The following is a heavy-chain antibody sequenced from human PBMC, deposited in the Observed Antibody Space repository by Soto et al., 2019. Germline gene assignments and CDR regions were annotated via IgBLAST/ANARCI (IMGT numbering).Heavy chain of an antibody. J-gene: IGHJ3*01. CDR1: GGSVSSGSYY. V-gene: IGHV4-61*01. D-gene: IGHD1-1*01. CDR2: IYYSGST. Sequence: QVQLQESGPGLVKPSETLSLTCTVSGGSVSSGSYYWSWIRQPPGKGLEWIGYIYYSGSTNYNPFLKSQFTLSVDRSYILLSMTLCSVTVADRAVYYCARGERVPGKTDTWGQAITVTV. CDR3: ARGERVPGKTDT.